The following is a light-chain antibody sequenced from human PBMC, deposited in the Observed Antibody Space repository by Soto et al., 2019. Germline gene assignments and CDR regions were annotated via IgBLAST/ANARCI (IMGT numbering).Light chain of an antibody. J-gene: IGKJ1*01. Sequence: DIQMTQSPSSLSASVGDRVTITCRASQTITTYLNWYQQKPGKAPKLLIYGASSLQSGVPSRFTGSGSGTDFILTISSLQPEGSATYHCQQSHSTPWTFGQGTKVEIK. CDR2: GAS. CDR3: QQSHSTPWT. V-gene: IGKV1-39*01. CDR1: QTITTY.